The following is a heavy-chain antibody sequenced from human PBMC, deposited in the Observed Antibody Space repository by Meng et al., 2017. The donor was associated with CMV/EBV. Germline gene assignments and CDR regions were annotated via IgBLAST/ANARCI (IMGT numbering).Heavy chain of an antibody. D-gene: IGHD3-22*01. CDR3: ARLIRTYYYDSSGYERDY. CDR2: IYYSGST. CDR1: GGSISSSSYY. V-gene: IGHV4-39*01. J-gene: IGHJ4*02. Sequence: SETLSLTCTVSGGSISSSSYYWGWIRRPPGKGLEWIGSIYYSGSTYYNPSLKSRVTISVDTSKNQFSLKLSSVTAADTAVYYCARLIRTYYYDSSGYERDYWGQGTLVTVSS.